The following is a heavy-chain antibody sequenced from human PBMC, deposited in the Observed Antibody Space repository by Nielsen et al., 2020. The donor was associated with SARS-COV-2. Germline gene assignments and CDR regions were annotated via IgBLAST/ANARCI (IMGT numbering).Heavy chain of an antibody. J-gene: IGHJ5*02. D-gene: IGHD2-2*01. CDR3: TAFPIAQPNRFDP. CDR2: IIPIFGTA. CDR1: GGTFSSYA. V-gene: IGHV1-69*13. Sequence: SVKVPCKASGGTFSSYAISWVRQAPGQGLEWMGGIIPIFGTANYAQKFQGRVTITADESTSTAYMELSSLRSEDTAVYYCTAFPIAQPNRFDPWGQGTLVAVSS.